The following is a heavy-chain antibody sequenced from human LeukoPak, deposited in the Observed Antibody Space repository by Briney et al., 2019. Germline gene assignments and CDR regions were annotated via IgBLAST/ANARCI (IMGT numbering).Heavy chain of an antibody. V-gene: IGHV3-21*01. J-gene: IGHJ4*02. CDR3: ARDQAIVGATPFDY. CDR1: GFTFSSYS. CDR2: ISSSSSYI. D-gene: IGHD1-26*01. Sequence: GGSLRLSCAASGFTFSSYSMNWVRQAPGKGLEWVSAISSSSSYIYYADSVKGRFTISRDNAKNSLYLQMNSLRAEDTAVYYCARDQAIVGATPFDYWGQGNLVTVSS.